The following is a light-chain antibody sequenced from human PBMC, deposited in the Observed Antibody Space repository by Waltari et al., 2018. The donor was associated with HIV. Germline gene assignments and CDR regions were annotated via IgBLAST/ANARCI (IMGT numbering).Light chain of an antibody. CDR1: DSNIGKNH. CDR3: ATWDSSLGLEL. CDR2: AKT. Sequence: QSTLTQPPSVSAASGQTITISCYGTDSNIGKNHVSWYRHILGNSPKLLIYAKTKRPSSLSTRFSGSKSATSATLGSTGLQTGDEGDYFCATWDSSLGLELFGGGTKLTVL. V-gene: IGLV1-51*02. J-gene: IGLJ2*01.